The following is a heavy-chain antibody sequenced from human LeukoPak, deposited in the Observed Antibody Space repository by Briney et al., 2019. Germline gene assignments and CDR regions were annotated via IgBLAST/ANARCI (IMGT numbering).Heavy chain of an antibody. CDR3: AKLVDV. CDR1: GFTFDDYA. V-gene: IGHV3-23*01. Sequence: GRSLRLSCAASGFTFDDYAMDWVRQAPGKGLECVSVITGSGGSTYYADSVKGRFTISRDSSKNTLYLQMNSLRAEDTAVYYCAKLVDVWGKGTTVTVSS. J-gene: IGHJ6*03. CDR2: ITGSGGST.